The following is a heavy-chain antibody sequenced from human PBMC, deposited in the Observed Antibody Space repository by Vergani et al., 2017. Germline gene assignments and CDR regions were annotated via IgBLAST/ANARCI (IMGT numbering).Heavy chain of an antibody. V-gene: IGHV3-74*01. Sequence: VQLVESGGGLVQPGGSLRLSCTASGFTFSNYWMQWVRQAQGKGLMWVSRINSDGDSTSYADSVKGRLTISRDHAKNTLYLQMDSLRAEDTAVYYCAKDGWELLDYFYYMDVWGKGTTVTVSS. CDR3: AKDGWELLDYFYYMDV. CDR1: GFTFSNYW. J-gene: IGHJ6*03. CDR2: INSDGDST. D-gene: IGHD1-26*01.